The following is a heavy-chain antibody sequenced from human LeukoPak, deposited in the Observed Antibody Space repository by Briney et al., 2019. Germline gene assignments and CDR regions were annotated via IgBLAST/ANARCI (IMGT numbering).Heavy chain of an antibody. V-gene: IGHV3-7*01. CDR2: IKRDGNDK. CDR1: GFTFSTYG. D-gene: IGHD6-19*01. J-gene: IGHJ4*02. CDR3: ARALYTSGWYPDYFDY. Sequence: GGSLRLSCAASGFTFSTYGMHWVRQAPGKGLEWVANIKRDGNDKYCVDSVKGRFTISRDNAENSLYLEVNSLRAEDTAVYYCARALYTSGWYPDYFDYWGQGTLVTVSS.